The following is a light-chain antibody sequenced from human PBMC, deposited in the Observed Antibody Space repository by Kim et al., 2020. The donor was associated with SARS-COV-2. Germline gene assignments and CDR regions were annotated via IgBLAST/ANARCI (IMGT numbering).Light chain of an antibody. Sequence: QLVLTQSPSASASLGASVKLTCTLSSGHNNYAIAWHQQQPEKGPRYLMTLNSDGSHTKGDDIPDRFSGSSSGAERYLSISSLQSEDEADYFCQTWGTGFWVFGVGTKLTVL. CDR3: QTWGTGFWV. CDR1: SGHNNYA. CDR2: LNSDGSH. J-gene: IGLJ3*02. V-gene: IGLV4-69*01.